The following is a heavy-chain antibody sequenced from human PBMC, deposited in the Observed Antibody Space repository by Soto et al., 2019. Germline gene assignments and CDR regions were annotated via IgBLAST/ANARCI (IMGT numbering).Heavy chain of an antibody. V-gene: IGHV4-34*01. Sequence: SATLSLTCAVYGGSFSGYYWSWIRQPPGKGLEWIGEINHSGSTNYNPSLKSRVTISVDTSKNQFSLKLSSVTAADTAVYYCARVRVTVTTLLSHYYYYYGMDVWGQGTTVTVSS. CDR1: GGSFSGYY. CDR2: INHSGST. J-gene: IGHJ6*02. D-gene: IGHD4-4*01. CDR3: ARVRVTVTTLLSHYYYYYGMDV.